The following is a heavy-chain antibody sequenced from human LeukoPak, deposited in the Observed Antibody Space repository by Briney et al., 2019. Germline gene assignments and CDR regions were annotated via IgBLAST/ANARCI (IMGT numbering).Heavy chain of an antibody. D-gene: IGHD1-1*01. V-gene: IGHV4-34*01. Sequence: SETLSLTCAVYGGSFSGYYWSWIRQPPGKGLEWIGEINHSGSTNYNPSLKSRATISVDTSKNQFSLKLSSVTAADTAVYYCARGRRLTTKAYWFDPWGQGTLVTVSS. CDR3: ARGRRLTTKAYWFDP. CDR2: INHSGST. CDR1: GGSFSGYY. J-gene: IGHJ5*02.